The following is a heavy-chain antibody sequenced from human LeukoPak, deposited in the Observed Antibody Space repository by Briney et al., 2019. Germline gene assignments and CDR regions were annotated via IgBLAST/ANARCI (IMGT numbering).Heavy chain of an antibody. Sequence: GASVKVSCKASGGTFSSYAISWVRQAPGQGLEWMGGIIPIFGTANYAQKFQGRVTITTDESTSTAYMELSSLRSEDTGVYYCARDIFGNNYYYMDVWGKGTTVTVSS. CDR1: GGTFSSYA. CDR2: IIPIFGTA. J-gene: IGHJ6*03. CDR3: ARDIFGNNYYYMDV. V-gene: IGHV1-69*05. D-gene: IGHD3-3*01.